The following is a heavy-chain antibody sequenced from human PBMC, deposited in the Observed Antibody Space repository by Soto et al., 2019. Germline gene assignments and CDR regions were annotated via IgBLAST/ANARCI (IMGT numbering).Heavy chain of an antibody. CDR1: GGTFSSYA. CDR3: ASPWATVTVHYYYYGMDV. D-gene: IGHD4-4*01. CDR2: IIPIFGTA. Sequence: QVQLVQSGAEVKKPGSSVKVSCKASGGTFSSYAISWVRQAPGQGLEWMGGIIPIFGTANYAQKFQGRVTITADESTSTAYMELSSLRSEDTAVYYCASPWATVTVHYYYYGMDVWGQGTTVTVSS. J-gene: IGHJ6*02. V-gene: IGHV1-69*01.